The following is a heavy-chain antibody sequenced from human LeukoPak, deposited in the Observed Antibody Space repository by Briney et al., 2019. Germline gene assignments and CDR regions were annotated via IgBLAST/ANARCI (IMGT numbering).Heavy chain of an antibody. CDR3: AKVQLPYYYYYYSMDV. D-gene: IGHD2-2*01. V-gene: IGHV3-23*01. CDR1: GFTLSSYA. Sequence: PGGSLRLSRAASGFTLSSYATSCVRQAPGKGLEWGAAISGLGGSTYYADSVKGRFTISRDNPKNTLYLQMNSLRAEDTAVYYCAKVQLPYYYYYYSMDVWGKGTTVTVSS. J-gene: IGHJ6*04. CDR2: ISGLGGST.